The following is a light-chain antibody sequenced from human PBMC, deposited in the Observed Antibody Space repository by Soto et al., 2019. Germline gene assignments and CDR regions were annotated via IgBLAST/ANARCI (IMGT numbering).Light chain of an antibody. CDR2: HIS. V-gene: IGKV3-15*01. CDR1: QTVSIT. J-gene: IGKJ5*01. CDR3: QQYNPWPH. Sequence: EGVMTHSPTMLSVCPGGRPTLACRASQTVSITLTWYQQRHGQAPRPLIYHISNRATGVTARFSGRRSETEFTLTIRSLQSADSPAYLCQQYNPWPHVGQGTGLESK.